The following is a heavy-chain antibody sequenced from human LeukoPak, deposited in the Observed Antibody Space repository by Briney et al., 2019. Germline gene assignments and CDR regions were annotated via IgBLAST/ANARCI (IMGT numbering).Heavy chain of an antibody. D-gene: IGHD1-26*01. CDR3: ARDRLGATIDY. J-gene: IGHJ4*02. Sequence: SETLSLTCTVSGYSISSGYYWGWIRQPPGEGLEWIGSIYHSGSTYYNPSLKSRVTISVDTSKNQFSLKLSSVTAADTAVYYCARDRLGATIDYWGQGTLVTVSS. CDR2: IYHSGST. V-gene: IGHV4-38-2*02. CDR1: GYSISSGYY.